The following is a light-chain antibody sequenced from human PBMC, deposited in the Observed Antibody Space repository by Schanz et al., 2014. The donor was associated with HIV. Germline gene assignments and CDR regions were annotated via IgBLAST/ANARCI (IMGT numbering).Light chain of an antibody. CDR1: SSDIGAYNY. J-gene: IGLJ1*01. CDR2: DVN. V-gene: IGLV2-14*03. CDR3: SSYTNRDIYV. Sequence: QSVLTQPASVAGSPGQPITISCTGTSSDIGAYNYVSWYQQHPGEAPKLLIYDVNNRPSGVSNRFSGSKSGNTASLTISALQAEDEADYYCSSYTNRDIYVIGTGTKVTVL.